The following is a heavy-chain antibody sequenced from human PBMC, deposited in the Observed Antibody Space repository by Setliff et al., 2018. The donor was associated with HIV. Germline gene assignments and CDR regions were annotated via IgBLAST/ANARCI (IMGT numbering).Heavy chain of an antibody. Sequence: PGGSLRLSCAASGFTLSTYTMNWVHQAPGKGLEWISSISSNIIYIYYADSVKGRFTISRGNAKNSLYLQMNSLRAEDTAVYYCARDLSPGITAPLDYWGQGTLVTVSS. V-gene: IGHV3-21*01. CDR1: GFTLSTYT. J-gene: IGHJ4*02. D-gene: IGHD6-13*01. CDR3: ARDLSPGITAPLDY. CDR2: ISSNIIYI.